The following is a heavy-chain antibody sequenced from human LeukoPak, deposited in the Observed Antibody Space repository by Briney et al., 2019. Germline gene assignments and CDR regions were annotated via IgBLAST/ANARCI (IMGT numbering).Heavy chain of an antibody. CDR2: IGVDNGNT. CDR3: ARDGEDIVVVPAAPLDY. V-gene: IGHV1-18*01. CDR1: GYNFNNSG. Sequence: ASVKVSCKASGYNFNNSGISWVRQAPGQGLEWMGWIGVDNGNTNYAQKLQGRVTMTTDTSTSTAYMELRSLRSDDTAVYYCARDGEDIVVVPAAPLDYWGQGTLVTVSS. J-gene: IGHJ4*02. D-gene: IGHD2-2*01.